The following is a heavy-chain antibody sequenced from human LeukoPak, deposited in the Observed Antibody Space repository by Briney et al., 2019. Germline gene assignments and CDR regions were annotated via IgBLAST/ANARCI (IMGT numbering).Heavy chain of an antibody. CDR2: ISDTGATT. CDR1: GLTFSSYA. V-gene: IGHV3-23*01. Sequence: GGSLRLSCAGSGLTFSSYAMSWVRQAPGKGLGWVSAISDTGATTYDADSVKGRSTISRDNSRSTLYLQMNSLRAEDTALYYCAKDTSIGRYCTNGVCSPFDYWGQGTLVTVSS. CDR3: AKDTSIGRYCTNGVCSPFDY. J-gene: IGHJ4*02. D-gene: IGHD2-8*01.